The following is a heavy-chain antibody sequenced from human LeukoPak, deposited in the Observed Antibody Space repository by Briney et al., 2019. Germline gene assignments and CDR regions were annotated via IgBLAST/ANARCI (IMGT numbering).Heavy chain of an antibody. D-gene: IGHD2-21*02. CDR1: GFTFSSYA. CDR2: ISYDGSNK. J-gene: IGHJ4*02. CDR3: ARWRVTADVDY. Sequence: LTGGSLRLSCAASGFTFSSYAMHWVRQAPGKGLEWVAVISYDGSNKYYADSVKGRLTISRDNSKNTLYLQMNSLRAEDTAVYYCARWRVTADVDYWGQGTLVTVSS. V-gene: IGHV3-30*04.